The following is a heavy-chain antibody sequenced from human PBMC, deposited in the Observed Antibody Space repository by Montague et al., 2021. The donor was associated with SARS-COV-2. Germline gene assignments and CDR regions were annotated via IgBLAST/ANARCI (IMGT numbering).Heavy chain of an antibody. V-gene: IGHV4-59*01. CDR1: GGSISSYY. J-gene: IGHJ4*02. CDR3: ARIWYSSGYRGMYYFDY. Sequence: SETLSLTCTVSGGSISSYYWSWIWQPPGKGLEWIWYIYYSGSTNYNHSLKSRVTISVDTSKNQFSLKLSSVTAADTAVYYCARIWYSSGYRGMYYFDYWGQGTLVTVSS. D-gene: IGHD3-22*01. CDR2: IYYSGST.